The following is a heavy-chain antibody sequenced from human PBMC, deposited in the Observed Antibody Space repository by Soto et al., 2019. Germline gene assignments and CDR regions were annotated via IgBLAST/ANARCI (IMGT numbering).Heavy chain of an antibody. V-gene: IGHV2-5*02. CDR3: AHAGDYNLLTFDH. CDR1: GFSLSTYHMG. CDR2: IYWDDDK. J-gene: IGHJ4*02. Sequence: QITLKESGPTLVRPAQTLTLTCDFSGFSLSTYHMGVAWIRQPPGKALEWLALIYWDDDKRYSPSLKDRLAISKGTSSNQVVLTITNVDPGDPATYFCAHAGDYNLLTFDHWGPGTLVNVSS. D-gene: IGHD4-17*01.